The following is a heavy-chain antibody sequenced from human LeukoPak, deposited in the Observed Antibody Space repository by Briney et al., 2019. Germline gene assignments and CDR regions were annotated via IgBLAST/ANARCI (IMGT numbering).Heavy chain of an antibody. J-gene: IGHJ4*02. D-gene: IGHD3-16*01. CDR2: ISHDGSNT. CDR1: GFTFSNHA. Sequence: GGSLRLSCAASGFTFSNHAMHWVRQAPGKGLKWVAVISHDGSNTYYGDSVKGRFTISRDNSKNTLYLQMNSLRAEDTAFYYCARGLGYVGSSPYYFDYWGQGTLVTVSS. CDR3: ARGLGYVGSSPYYFDY. V-gene: IGHV3-30-3*01.